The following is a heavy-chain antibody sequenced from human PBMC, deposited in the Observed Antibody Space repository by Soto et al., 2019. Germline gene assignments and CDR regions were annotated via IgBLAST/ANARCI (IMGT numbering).Heavy chain of an antibody. CDR3: ARDRVVAHPFQYYYYGMDV. D-gene: IGHD2-15*01. J-gene: IGHJ6*02. CDR1: GYTFTSYG. Sequence: QVQLVQSGAEVKKPGASVKVSCKASGYTFTSYGISWVRQAPGQGLEWMGWISAYNGNTNYAQKLQGRVTMTTDTATSTVYMELRSLRSDDTAVYFCARDRVVAHPFQYYYYGMDVWGQGTTVTVSS. V-gene: IGHV1-18*01. CDR2: ISAYNGNT.